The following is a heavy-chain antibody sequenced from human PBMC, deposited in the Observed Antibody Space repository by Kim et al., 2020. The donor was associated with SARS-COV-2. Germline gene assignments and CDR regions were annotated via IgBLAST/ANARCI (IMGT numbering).Heavy chain of an antibody. CDR3: ARVGPLGYSYGKGAFDI. D-gene: IGHD5-18*01. V-gene: IGHV3-7*01. CDR1: GFTFSSYW. CDR2: IKQDGSEK. J-gene: IGHJ3*02. Sequence: GGSLRLSCAASGFTFSSYWMSWVRQAPGKGLEWVANIKQDGSEKYYVDSVKGRFTISRDNAKNSLYLQMNSLRAEDTAVYYCARVGPLGYSYGKGAFDIWGQGTMVTVSS.